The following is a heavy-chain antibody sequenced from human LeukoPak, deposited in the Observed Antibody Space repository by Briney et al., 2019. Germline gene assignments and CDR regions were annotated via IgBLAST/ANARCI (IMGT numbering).Heavy chain of an antibody. CDR1: GFTFRNYA. CDR3: AKWGDYDVLTGYYVSDY. J-gene: IGHJ4*02. Sequence: GGSLRLSCAASGFTFRNYAMSWVRQAPGKGLEWVSAISGGGSSIYYADSMKSRFTISRDNSKNTLYLQINSLRAEDTAVYYCAKWGDYDVLTGYYVSDYWGQGTLVTVSS. V-gene: IGHV3-23*01. D-gene: IGHD3-9*01. CDR2: ISGGGSSI.